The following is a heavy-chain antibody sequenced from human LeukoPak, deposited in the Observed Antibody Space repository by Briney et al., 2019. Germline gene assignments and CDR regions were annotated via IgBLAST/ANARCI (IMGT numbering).Heavy chain of an antibody. J-gene: IGHJ4*02. V-gene: IGHV3-74*01. CDR3: VRGSPGYSSSWHAY. CDR1: GFMLSSVW. Sequence: QPGGSLRLSCAASGFMLSSVWMHWVRQAPGKGLVWVSRINSDATSTSYADSVRGRFTISRDDAKNTMYLQMNSLRAEDTAMYYCVRGSPGYSSSWHAYWGQGTLVTVSS. CDR2: INSDATST. D-gene: IGHD6-13*01.